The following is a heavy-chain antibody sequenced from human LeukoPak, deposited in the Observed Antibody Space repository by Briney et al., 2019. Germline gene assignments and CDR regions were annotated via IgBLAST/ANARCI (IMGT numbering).Heavy chain of an antibody. Sequence: SETLSLTCTVSGGSISSGDYYWSWIRQPPGKGLEWIGYIYYSGSTYYNPSLKSRVTISVDTSKNQFSLKLSSVTAADTAVYYCARGRDYGDYTNYWYFDLWGRGTLVTVSS. CDR2: IYYSGST. J-gene: IGHJ2*01. CDR1: GGSISSGDYY. CDR3: ARGRDYGDYTNYWYFDL. D-gene: IGHD4-17*01. V-gene: IGHV4-30-4*01.